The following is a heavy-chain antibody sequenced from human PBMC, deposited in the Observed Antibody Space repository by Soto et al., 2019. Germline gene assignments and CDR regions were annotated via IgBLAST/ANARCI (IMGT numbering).Heavy chain of an antibody. CDR1: GFTFTRYD. J-gene: IGHJ6*02. V-gene: IGHV3-13*01. Sequence: GGSLRLSCAASGFTFTRYDMHWVRLTAGKGLEWVSGIGTDGDTYHVDSVKGRFTISREDDKNSVYLQMNSLGAGDTAVYYCARAYYDSSGYPVGGMDVWGQGTMVTVSS. CDR3: ARAYYDSSGYPVGGMDV. D-gene: IGHD3-22*01. CDR2: IGTDGDT.